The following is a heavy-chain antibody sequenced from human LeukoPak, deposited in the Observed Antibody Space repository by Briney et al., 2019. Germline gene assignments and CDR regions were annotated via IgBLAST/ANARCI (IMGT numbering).Heavy chain of an antibody. J-gene: IGHJ4*02. CDR2: IIPIFGIA. CDR3: AREYDFWSGYSH. CDR1: GYTFTSYG. D-gene: IGHD3-3*01. V-gene: IGHV1-69*04. Sequence: SVKVSCKASGYTFTSYGISWVRQAPGQGLEWMGRIIPIFGIANYAQKFQGRVTITADKSTSTAYMELSSLRSEDTAVYYCAREYDFWSGYSHWGQGTLVTVSS.